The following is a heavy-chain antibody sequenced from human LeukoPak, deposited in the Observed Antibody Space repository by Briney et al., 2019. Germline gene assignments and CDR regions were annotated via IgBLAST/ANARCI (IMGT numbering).Heavy chain of an antibody. V-gene: IGHV1-2*02. CDR2: INPNSGGT. D-gene: IGHD6-19*01. CDR1: GYTFTGYY. CDR3: ARGPYRYSSGWYFDY. Sequence: ASVKVSCKASGYTFTGYYMHWVRHAPGQGLEWMGWINPNSGGTNYAQKFQGRVTMTRDTSISTAYMELSRLRSDDTAVYYCARGPYRYSSGWYFDYWGQGTLVTVSS. J-gene: IGHJ4*02.